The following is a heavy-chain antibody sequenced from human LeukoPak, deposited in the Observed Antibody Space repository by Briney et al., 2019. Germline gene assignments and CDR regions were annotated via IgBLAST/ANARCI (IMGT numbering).Heavy chain of an antibody. D-gene: IGHD2-2*01. Sequence: GGSLRLSCAASGFTFSSYGMHWVRQAPGKGLEWVAFIRYDGSNKYYADSVKGRFTISRDNSKNTLYLQMNSLRAEDTAVYYRAKDSVEIVVVPAATETHYYYYYYMDVWGKGTTVTVSS. CDR1: GFTFSSYG. CDR3: AKDSVEIVVVPAATETHYYYYYYMDV. CDR2: IRYDGSNK. J-gene: IGHJ6*03. V-gene: IGHV3-30*02.